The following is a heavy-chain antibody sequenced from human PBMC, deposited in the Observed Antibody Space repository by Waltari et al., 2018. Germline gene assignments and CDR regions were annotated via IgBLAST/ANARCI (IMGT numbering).Heavy chain of an antibody. CDR3: AVSPDTATSRAAFHF. Sequence: QVQLQESGPGLAKASQTLSLTCDVPGGSISTLNFYWSWIRQPAGKGLEWIGRIYRSGVTDYNPSLRGRATMFLDMSKNQFSLTVDSLIAADTAVYYCAVSPDTATSRAAFHFWGPGTTVSVSS. J-gene: IGHJ6*02. V-gene: IGHV4-61*02. CDR1: GGSISTLNFY. D-gene: IGHD5-18*01. CDR2: IYRSGVT.